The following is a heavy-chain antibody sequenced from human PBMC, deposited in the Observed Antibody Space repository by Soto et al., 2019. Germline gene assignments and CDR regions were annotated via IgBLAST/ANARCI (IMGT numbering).Heavy chain of an antibody. V-gene: IGHV1-8*01. D-gene: IGHD3-3*01. CDR1: GYTFTSYD. J-gene: IGHJ3*02. CDR2: MNPDSGNT. Sequence: GASVKVSCKASGYTFTSYDINWVRQATGQGLEWMGWMNPDSGNTDYAQKFQGRVTMTRDTSIGTAYMELSSLRSEDTAVYYCASPARNYDFWSGYSFDIWGQGTMVTVSS. CDR3: ASPARNYDFWSGYSFDI.